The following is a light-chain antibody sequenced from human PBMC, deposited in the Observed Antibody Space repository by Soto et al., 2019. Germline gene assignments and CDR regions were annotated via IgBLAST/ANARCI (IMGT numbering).Light chain of an antibody. Sequence: EIVLTQSPATLSLSPGERAILSCRASQSVSTFLAWFQQKPGQPPRLLIYNASNRTTGIPARFSGSGSGTDLTRASSRLGREDSEVYYCQMRNSWPPVTFGQGTLLDIK. J-gene: IGKJ5*01. CDR3: QMRNSWPPVT. CDR2: NAS. V-gene: IGKV3-11*01. CDR1: QSVSTF.